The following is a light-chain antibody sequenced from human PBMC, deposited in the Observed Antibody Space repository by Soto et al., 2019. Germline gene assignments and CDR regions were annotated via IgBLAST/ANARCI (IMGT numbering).Light chain of an antibody. Sequence: EIVLTQSPATLSLSPGERATLSCRASQSIGLAIAWYQHKPGQAPRLLIFDASQRATGIPARFRGSGSGTEFTLTISNLQPDDFATYYCQQYDNYPLTFGGGTKVEI. CDR3: QQYDNYPLT. V-gene: IGKV3-11*01. CDR1: QSIGLA. CDR2: DAS. J-gene: IGKJ4*01.